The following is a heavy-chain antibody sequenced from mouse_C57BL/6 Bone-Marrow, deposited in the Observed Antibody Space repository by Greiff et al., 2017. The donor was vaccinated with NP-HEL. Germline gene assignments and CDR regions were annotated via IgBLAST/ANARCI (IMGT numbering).Heavy chain of an antibody. V-gene: IGHV1-64*01. CDR2: IHPNSGST. CDR3: ARAPITTVVATVDY. CDR1: GYTFTSYW. J-gene: IGHJ2*01. Sequence: VQLQQPGAELVKPGASVKLSCKASGYTFTSYWMHWVKQRPGQGLEWIGMIHPNSGSTNYNEKFKSKATLTVDKSSSTAYMQLSSLTSEDSAVYYCARAPITTVVATVDYWGQGTTLTVSS. D-gene: IGHD1-1*01.